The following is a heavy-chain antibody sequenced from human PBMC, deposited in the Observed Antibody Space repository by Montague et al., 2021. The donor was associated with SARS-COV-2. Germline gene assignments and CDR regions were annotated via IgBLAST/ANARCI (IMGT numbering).Heavy chain of an antibody. D-gene: IGHD3-3*01. Sequence: SGSTNYNPSLKSRVTISVDTSKNQFSLKLSSVTAADTAVYYCARERITIFRIVTCRKYFDYWGQGTLVTVSS. CDR2: SGST. CDR3: ARERITIFRIVTCRKYFDY. J-gene: IGHJ4*02. V-gene: IGHV4-59*01.